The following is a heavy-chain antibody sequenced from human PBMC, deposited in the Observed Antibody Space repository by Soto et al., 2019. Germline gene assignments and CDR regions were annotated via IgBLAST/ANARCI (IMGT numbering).Heavy chain of an antibody. V-gene: IGHV5-51*01. D-gene: IGHD2-2*01. J-gene: IGHJ4*02. Sequence: ESLKISCESSGYTVANYWIGWVRQVPGKGLEWVAIIYPSDSRTIYSPSFQGQVTISADKSISTAYLQWTSLKASDTAIHYCAKNGEGTSTAVKKGGPGTLVTVSS. CDR2: IYPSDSRT. CDR1: GYTVANYW. CDR3: AKNGEGTSTAVKK.